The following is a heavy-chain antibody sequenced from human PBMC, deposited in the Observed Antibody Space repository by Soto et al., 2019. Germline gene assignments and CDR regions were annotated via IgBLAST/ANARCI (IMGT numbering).Heavy chain of an antibody. CDR1: GFIFSTSS. CDR3: ARGGGSGTLYAFDI. V-gene: IGHV3-48*02. J-gene: IGHJ3*02. Sequence: GGSLRLSCAASGFIFSTSSMNWVRQAPGKGLEWVSYISSGSSAKYYADSVKGRFTISRDNAKNSLYLQMNSLRDEDTAVYYCARGGGSGTLYAFDIWGQGTMVTVS. D-gene: IGHD3-10*01. CDR2: ISSGSSAK.